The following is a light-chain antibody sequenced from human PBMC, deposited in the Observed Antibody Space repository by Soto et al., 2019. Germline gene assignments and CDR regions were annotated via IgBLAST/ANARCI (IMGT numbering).Light chain of an antibody. J-gene: IGLJ1*01. CDR1: SSNIGSNT. V-gene: IGLV1-44*01. CDR2: SNN. Sequence: QSVLTQPPSASGTPGQRVTISCSGSSSNIGSNTVNWYQQLPGTAPKLLIYSNNKRPSGVPDRFSGSNSGTSASLAISGLQSEDDADYYCASCDDSLNGYVFGSGTKLTVL. CDR3: ASCDDSLNGYV.